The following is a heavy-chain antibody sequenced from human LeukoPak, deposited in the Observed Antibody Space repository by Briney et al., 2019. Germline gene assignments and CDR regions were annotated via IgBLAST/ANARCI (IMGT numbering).Heavy chain of an antibody. Sequence: SQTLSLTCTVSGDSISSGSYYWSWIRQPAGKGLEWIGRIYTSGSTNYNPSLKSRVTISVDTSKNQFSLKLSSVTAADTAVYYCASFRAFDIWGQGTMVTVSS. CDR3: ASFRAFDI. CDR2: IYTSGST. V-gene: IGHV4-61*02. J-gene: IGHJ3*02. CDR1: GDSISSGSYY.